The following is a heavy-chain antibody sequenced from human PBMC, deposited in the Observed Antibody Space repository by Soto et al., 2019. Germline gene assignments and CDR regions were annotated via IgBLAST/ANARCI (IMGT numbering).Heavy chain of an antibody. CDR1: GFTFRSYV. CDR2: TSYDGSNN. Sequence: QVPLVESGGGVVQPGTSLRLSCVGSGFTFRSYVIHWVRQAPGKGLEWVALTSYDGSNNFYGDSVKGRFTISRHNSRNTVELQMDSLTFEVTALYYCARWGTTGGLDVWGQGTLVSVSS. D-gene: IGHD3-16*01. J-gene: IGHJ4*02. V-gene: IGHV3-33*05. CDR3: ARWGTTGGLDV.